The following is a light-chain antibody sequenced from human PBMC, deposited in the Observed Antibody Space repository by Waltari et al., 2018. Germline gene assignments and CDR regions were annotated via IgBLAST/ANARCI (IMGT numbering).Light chain of an antibody. CDR2: DVR. J-gene: IGLJ2*01. V-gene: IGLV2-14*03. CDR3: CSYASTNSLI. Sequence: QAALTQPAPVSGSPGQSITIPCSGTTSDIGAYNYVSWYQQHPGKAPQFILYDVRSRPSGVSHRFAGSNSGTTASLTISGLQAADEATYHCCSYASTNSLIFGGGTTLTVL. CDR1: TSDIGAYNY.